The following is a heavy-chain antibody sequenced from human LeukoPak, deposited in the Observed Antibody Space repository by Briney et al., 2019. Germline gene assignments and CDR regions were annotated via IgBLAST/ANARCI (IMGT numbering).Heavy chain of an antibody. Sequence: ASVKVSCKASGYTFTGNYRHWVRQAPGQGLEWMGWINPNSGGTNYAQKFQGRVTMTRETSISTAYMELSRLRSDDTAVYYCARCDEMGEYGSGRPYYYYGMDVWGQGTTVTVSS. D-gene: IGHD3-10*01. CDR3: ARCDEMGEYGSGRPYYYYGMDV. V-gene: IGHV1-2*02. J-gene: IGHJ6*02. CDR1: GYTFTGNY. CDR2: INPNSGGT.